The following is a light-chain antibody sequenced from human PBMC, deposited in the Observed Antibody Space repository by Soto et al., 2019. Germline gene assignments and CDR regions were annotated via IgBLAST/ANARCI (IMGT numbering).Light chain of an antibody. V-gene: IGKV3-11*01. CDR2: DAS. Sequence: EIVLTQSPATLSLSPGERATLSCRASQSVSSYLAWYHQKPGQAPRLLIYDASNRATGIPARFSGSGSGTEFTLTISSLEPADFAVYYGQQRSHWPPAFTFGPGTKVDIK. J-gene: IGKJ3*01. CDR1: QSVSSY. CDR3: QQRSHWPPAFT.